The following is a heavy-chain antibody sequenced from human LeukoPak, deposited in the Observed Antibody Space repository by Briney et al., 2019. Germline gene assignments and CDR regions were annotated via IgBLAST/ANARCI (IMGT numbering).Heavy chain of an antibody. J-gene: IGHJ4*02. V-gene: IGHV4-34*01. CDR3: ASETTDSSGWYVDY. Sequence: SETLSLTCAVYGGSLNGHYWSWIRQPPGKGLEWIGETNHSGGTKYNPSLKSRVTISVDTSKNQFSLKLSSVTAADTAVYYCASETTDSSGWYVDYWGQGTLVTVSS. CDR2: TNHSGGT. D-gene: IGHD6-19*01. CDR1: GGSLNGHY.